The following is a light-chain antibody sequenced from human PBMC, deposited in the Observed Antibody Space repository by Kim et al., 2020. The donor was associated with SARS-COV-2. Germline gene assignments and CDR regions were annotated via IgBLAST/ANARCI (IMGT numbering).Light chain of an antibody. CDR1: RTDVGSYNR. Sequence: GQSGTISCPGTRTDVGSYNRVSWYQQPPGTAPKVMIYEVSNRPSGVPDRFSGSKSGNTASLTISGLQAEDEADYYCSSYTSSNTVVFGGGTQLTVL. CDR3: SSYTSSNTVV. J-gene: IGLJ2*01. CDR2: EVS. V-gene: IGLV2-18*02.